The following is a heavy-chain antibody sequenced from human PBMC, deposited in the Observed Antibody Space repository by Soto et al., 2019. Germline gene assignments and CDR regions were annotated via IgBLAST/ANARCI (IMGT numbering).Heavy chain of an antibody. CDR3: EERASSGQGGGGWFDP. D-gene: IGHD7-27*01. V-gene: IGHV3-13*01. CDR1: GFTFSAYD. J-gene: IGHJ5*02. CDR2: IGTQHDT. Sequence: EVQLVVSGGGLVQPGGSLRLSCAASGFTFSAYDMHWVRQATGKGLEWVSAIGTQHDTYYPDSVKGRFTISRENAKNSGDLKRKGRRAGETAVYYGEERASSGQGGGGWFDPWGQGTLVTVSS.